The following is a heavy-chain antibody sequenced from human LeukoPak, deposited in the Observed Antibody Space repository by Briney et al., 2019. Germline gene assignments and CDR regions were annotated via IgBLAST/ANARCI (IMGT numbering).Heavy chain of an antibody. J-gene: IGHJ6*03. D-gene: IGHD2-15*01. CDR2: IRYDGSNK. Sequence: GGSLRLSCAASGFTFSSYGMRWVRQAPGKGLEWVAFIRYDGSNKYYADSVKGRFTISRDNAKNSLFLQMNSLRAEDTAVYYCARVLRYCSGGNCYSGGLGYMDVWGKGTTVTISS. CDR1: GFTFSSYG. V-gene: IGHV3-30*02. CDR3: ARVLRYCSGGNCYSGGLGYMDV.